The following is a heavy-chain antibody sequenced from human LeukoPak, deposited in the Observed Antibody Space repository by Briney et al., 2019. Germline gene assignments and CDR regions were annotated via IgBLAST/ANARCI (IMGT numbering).Heavy chain of an antibody. CDR2: ISDDGNNQ. V-gene: IGHV3-30*01. D-gene: IGHD3-22*01. CDR3: AKERVRGYYDSSGYYPSPFHY. Sequence: GGSLRLSCAASGFTFSSYSMHWVRQAPDKGLEWVALISDDGNNQYYADSVKGRFTISRDNTKNTLYLQMNSLRAEDTAVYYCAKERVRGYYDSSGYYPSPFHYWGQGTLVTVSS. J-gene: IGHJ4*02. CDR1: GFTFSSYS.